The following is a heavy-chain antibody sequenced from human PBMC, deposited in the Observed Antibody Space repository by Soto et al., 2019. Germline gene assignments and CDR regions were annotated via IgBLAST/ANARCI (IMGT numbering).Heavy chain of an antibody. CDR2: IKSGGNTK. D-gene: IGHD4-17*01. V-gene: IGHV3-48*03. Sequence: EVQLVESGGGLVQPGGSLRLSCAASGFAFNSYEMDWVRQAPGKGLEWVANIKSGGNTKFYVDSVKGRFTISRDDAKNSLYLDMNSLGAEDTAVYYCARAAQFNYGGNSGFDFWGQGTLVTVSS. CDR1: GFAFNSYE. CDR3: ARAAQFNYGGNSGFDF. J-gene: IGHJ4*02.